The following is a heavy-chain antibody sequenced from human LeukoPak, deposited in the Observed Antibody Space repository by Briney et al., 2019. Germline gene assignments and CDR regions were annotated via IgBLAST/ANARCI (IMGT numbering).Heavy chain of an antibody. J-gene: IGHJ5*02. CDR1: GYTFTNYA. CDR3: ARDGPHRLLWVGGFEGGSFDP. D-gene: IGHD3-10*01. V-gene: IGHV1-18*01. CDR2: ISAYNGNT. Sequence: GASVKVSCKASGYTFTNYAISWVRQAPGQGLEWMGWISAYNGNTKYTQKFQGRVTMTRDTSTSTAYMELRSLRSDDTAIYYCARDGPHRLLWVGGFEGGSFDPWGQGTLVTVSS.